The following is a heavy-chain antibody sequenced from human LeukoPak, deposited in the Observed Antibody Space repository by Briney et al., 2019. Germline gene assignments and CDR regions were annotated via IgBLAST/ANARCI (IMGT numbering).Heavy chain of an antibody. CDR1: GFAVSSNH. CDR2: IYSAGTT. V-gene: IGHV3-53*01. Sequence: QPGGSLRLSCAASGFAVSSNHMNWVRQAPGKGLEWVSIIYSAGTTYHYADSVKGRFTISRDTSKNTVYLQMSSLRDEDTAIYYCARDSTYYYIDYWGQGTLVTVSS. CDR3: ARDSTYYYIDY. D-gene: IGHD1-26*01. J-gene: IGHJ4*02.